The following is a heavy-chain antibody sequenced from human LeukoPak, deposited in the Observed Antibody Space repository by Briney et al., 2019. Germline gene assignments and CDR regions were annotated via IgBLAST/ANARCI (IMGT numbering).Heavy chain of an antibody. CDR2: IYSGSTT. Sequence: PGGSLRLSCAASGFTVSSKYMSWVRQAPGKGLEWVSVIYSGSTTFYADSVKGRFSISRDNSKNTPYLQMNSLRAEDTAVYYCARLRGYCSSNSCYPLGYWGQGTLVTVSS. D-gene: IGHD2-2*01. CDR3: ARLRGYCSSNSCYPLGY. J-gene: IGHJ4*02. V-gene: IGHV3-53*01. CDR1: GFTVSSKY.